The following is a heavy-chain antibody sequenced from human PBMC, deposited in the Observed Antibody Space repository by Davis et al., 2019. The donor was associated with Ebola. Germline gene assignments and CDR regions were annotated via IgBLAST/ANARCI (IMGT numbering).Heavy chain of an antibody. CDR1: GLTVSSNY. Sequence: GESLKISCAASGLTVSSNYMSWVRQAPGKGLEWVSVIYSGGSTYYADSVKGRFTISRDNAKNSLYLQMNSLRAEDTAVYYCAREAYDFWSGYHYYYYGMDVWGQGTTVTVSS. D-gene: IGHD3-3*01. J-gene: IGHJ6*02. V-gene: IGHV3-53*01. CDR3: AREAYDFWSGYHYYYYGMDV. CDR2: IYSGGST.